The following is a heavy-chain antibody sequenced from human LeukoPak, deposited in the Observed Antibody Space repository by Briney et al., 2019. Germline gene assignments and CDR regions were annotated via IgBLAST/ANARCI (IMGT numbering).Heavy chain of an antibody. Sequence: PGGSLRLSCAASGFTFSSYGMHWVRQAPGKGREWVAVISYDGSNKYYADSVKGRFTISRDNSKNTLYLQMNSLRAEDTAVYYCAKSRVLRYFDWLFDYWGQGTLVTVSS. CDR2: ISYDGSNK. V-gene: IGHV3-30*18. D-gene: IGHD3-9*01. CDR1: GFTFSSYG. J-gene: IGHJ4*02. CDR3: AKSRVLRYFDWLFDY.